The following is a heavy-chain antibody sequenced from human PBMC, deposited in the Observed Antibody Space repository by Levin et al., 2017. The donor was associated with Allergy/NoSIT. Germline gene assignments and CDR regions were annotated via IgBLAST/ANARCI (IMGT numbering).Heavy chain of an antibody. CDR2: ITPLTGVT. Sequence: GASVKVSCKASGGTFINSGLTWVRQAPGQGFEWMGRITPLTGVTNYAQRFQGRVTISADRSTNTAYMELSSLKSEDTAVYYWARWTSLVGGDYVDNWGHGTLVTISS. J-gene: IGHJ4*01. D-gene: IGHD2-21*01. V-gene: IGHV1-69*04. CDR1: GGTFINSG. CDR3: ARWTSLVGGDYVDN.